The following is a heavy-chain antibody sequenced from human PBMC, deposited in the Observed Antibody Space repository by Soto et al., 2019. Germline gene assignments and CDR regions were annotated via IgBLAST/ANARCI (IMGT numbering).Heavy chain of an antibody. J-gene: IGHJ6*02. CDR1: GGTFSSYA. D-gene: IGHD5-12*01. Sequence: SVKGSCKASGGTFSSYAISWVRQAPGQGLEWMGGIIPIFGTANYAQKFQGRVTITADESTSTAYMELSSLRSEDTPVYYCARECVAPYYYDGMDDWGQGTPVTVSS. CDR3: ARECVAPYYYDGMDD. CDR2: IIPIFGTA. V-gene: IGHV1-69*13.